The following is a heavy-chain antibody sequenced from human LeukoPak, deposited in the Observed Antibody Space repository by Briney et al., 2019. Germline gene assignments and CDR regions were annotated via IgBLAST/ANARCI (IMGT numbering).Heavy chain of an antibody. J-gene: IGHJ5*02. Sequence: PGGSLRLSCAASGFTVSSNYMSRVRQAPGKGLEWVSVIYSGGSTYYADSVKGRFTISRDNSKNTLYLQMNSLRVEDTAVYYCARDLTSLSSGSYGGSWGQGTLVTVSS. CDR1: GFTVSSNY. D-gene: IGHD1-26*01. CDR3: ARDLTSLSSGSYGGS. CDR2: IYSGGST. V-gene: IGHV3-53*01.